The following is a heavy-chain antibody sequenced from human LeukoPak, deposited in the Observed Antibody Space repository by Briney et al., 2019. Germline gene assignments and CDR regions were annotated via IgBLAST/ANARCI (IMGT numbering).Heavy chain of an antibody. Sequence: PSETLSLTCAVYGGSFSGYYWSWIRQPPGKGLEWIGEINHSGSTNYNPSLKSRVTISVDTSKNQFSLKLSSVTAADTAVYYCARGAVVAATRVYYYCMDVWGKGTTVTVSS. V-gene: IGHV4-34*01. J-gene: IGHJ6*03. D-gene: IGHD2-15*01. CDR3: ARGAVVAATRVYYYCMDV. CDR1: GGSFSGYY. CDR2: INHSGST.